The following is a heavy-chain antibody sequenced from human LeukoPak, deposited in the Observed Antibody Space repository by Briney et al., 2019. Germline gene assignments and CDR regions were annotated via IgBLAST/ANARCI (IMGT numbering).Heavy chain of an antibody. D-gene: IGHD3-22*01. CDR1: GFTFSSYA. V-gene: IGHV3-30*01. Sequence: PGRSLRLSCAASGFTFSSYAMHWVRQAPGKGLEWVALISYDGTNKFYEDSVKGRFTIPRDNSKNTLFLQVNSLRAEDTAVYYCARDLTGWGESSGYSDYWGQGTLVTVSS. CDR3: ARDLTGWGESSGYSDY. CDR2: ISYDGTNK. J-gene: IGHJ4*02.